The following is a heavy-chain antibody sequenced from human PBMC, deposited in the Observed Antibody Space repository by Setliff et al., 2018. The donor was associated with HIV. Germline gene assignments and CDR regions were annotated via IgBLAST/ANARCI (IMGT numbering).Heavy chain of an antibody. V-gene: IGHV4-59*11. CDR3: ARSTVGAGASFP. D-gene: IGHD1-26*01. J-gene: IGHJ5*02. CDR1: GDSINTHY. CDR2: ISHSGNT. Sequence: PSETLSLTCTVSGDSINTHYWSWIRQPPGKGLEWIGCISHSGNTNFNPSLNSRVTISPDTSKNQFSLRLTSLTAADTAIYYCARSTVGAGASFPWGRGILVTVSS.